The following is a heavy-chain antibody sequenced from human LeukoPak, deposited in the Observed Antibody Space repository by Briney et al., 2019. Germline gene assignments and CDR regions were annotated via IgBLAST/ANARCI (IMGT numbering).Heavy chain of an antibody. Sequence: GGSLRLSCAASGFTFRHYWMLWVRQVPGEGLVWVSRISPDGGDTHYADSVEGRFTVSRDNAKNTLYLQVNNLRAEDTAVYYCARGPNSNWSGLDFWGQGTLLTVSS. V-gene: IGHV3-74*01. J-gene: IGHJ4*02. CDR3: ARGPNSNWSGLDF. CDR1: GFTFRHYW. CDR2: ISPDGGDT. D-gene: IGHD6-6*01.